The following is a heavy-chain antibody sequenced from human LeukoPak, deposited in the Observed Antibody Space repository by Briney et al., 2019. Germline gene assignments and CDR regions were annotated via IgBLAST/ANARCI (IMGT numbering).Heavy chain of an antibody. J-gene: IGHJ4*02. CDR1: GFTFSSYA. V-gene: IGHV3-23*01. D-gene: IGHD3-22*01. CDR3: AKAAVYDSSGYYY. CDR2: ISGSGGST. Sequence: GGSPRLSCAASGFTFSSYAMSWVRQAPGKGLEWVSVISGSGGSTYYADSVKGRFTISRDNSKNTLYLQMNSLRAEDTAVYYCAKAAVYDSSGYYYWGQGTLVTVSS.